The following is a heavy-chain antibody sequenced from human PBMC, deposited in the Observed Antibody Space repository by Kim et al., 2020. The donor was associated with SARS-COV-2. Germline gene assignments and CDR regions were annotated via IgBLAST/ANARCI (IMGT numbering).Heavy chain of an antibody. Sequence: ASVKVSCKASGYTFDTFSLYWVRQAPGQRFEWMGWINGGNGNTRYSQNFQGRLTITGDTSATTAYMELSSLTSKDTAVYFCAREGSGSYNWLDPWGQGTL. CDR3: AREGSGSYNWLDP. CDR1: GYTFDTFS. CDR2: INGGNGNT. J-gene: IGHJ5*02. V-gene: IGHV1-3*01. D-gene: IGHD3-10*01.